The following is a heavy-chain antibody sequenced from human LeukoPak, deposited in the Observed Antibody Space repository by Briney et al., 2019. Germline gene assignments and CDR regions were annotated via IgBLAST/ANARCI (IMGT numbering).Heavy chain of an antibody. Sequence: GGSLRLSCVVSGFSFSDSYMTWIRQTPGKGLEWLAYISGSGSDIYYADSVKGRFTISRDNAKNSLYLQMNSLRAEDTAVYYCARVWGQWMNNAFDIWGQGTMVTVSS. CDR2: ISGSGSDI. CDR1: GFSFSDSY. CDR3: ARVWGQWMNNAFDI. V-gene: IGHV3-11*04. D-gene: IGHD3-16*01. J-gene: IGHJ3*02.